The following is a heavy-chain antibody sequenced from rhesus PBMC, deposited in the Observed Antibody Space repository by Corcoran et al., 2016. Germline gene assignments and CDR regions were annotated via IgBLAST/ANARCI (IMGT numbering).Heavy chain of an antibody. CDR2: INSGGVST. D-gene: IGHD6-25*01. J-gene: IGHJ4*01. CDR3: AKDRAAAGYSYFDY. Sequence: EVQLVESGGGLAKPGGSLRLSCAASGFTFSSYWMNWVRQAPGKGLAWVSAINSGGVSTYYADSVKCRCTISRDNSKNTLSLQMNSLRAEDTAVYYCAKDRAAAGYSYFDYWGQGVLVTVSS. V-gene: IGHV3S25*01. CDR1: GFTFSSYW.